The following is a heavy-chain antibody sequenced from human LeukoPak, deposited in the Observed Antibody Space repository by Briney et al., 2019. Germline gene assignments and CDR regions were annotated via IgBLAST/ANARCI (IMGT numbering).Heavy chain of an antibody. CDR2: IYYSGST. J-gene: IGHJ4*02. D-gene: IGHD6-19*01. Sequence: PSETLSLTCTVSGGSISSSSYYWGWIRQPPGKGLEWIGSIYYSGSTYYNPSLKSRVTTSVDTSKNQFSLKLSSVTAADTAVYYCARQEGAVAAHDYWGQGTLVTVSS. CDR3: ARQEGAVAAHDY. V-gene: IGHV4-39*01. CDR1: GGSISSSSYY.